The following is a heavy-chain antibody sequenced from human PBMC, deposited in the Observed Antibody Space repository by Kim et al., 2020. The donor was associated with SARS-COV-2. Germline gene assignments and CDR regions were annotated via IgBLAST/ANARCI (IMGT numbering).Heavy chain of an antibody. Sequence: SETLSLTCTVSGGSISSGGYYWSWIRQHPGKGLEWIGYIYYSGSTYYNPSLKSRVTISVDTSKNQFSLKLSSVTAADTAVYYCARASYYYDSSGKKMGHQFDYWGQGTLVTVSS. D-gene: IGHD3-22*01. CDR2: IYYSGST. V-gene: IGHV4-31*03. CDR1: GGSISSGGYY. J-gene: IGHJ4*02. CDR3: ARASYYYDSSGKKMGHQFDY.